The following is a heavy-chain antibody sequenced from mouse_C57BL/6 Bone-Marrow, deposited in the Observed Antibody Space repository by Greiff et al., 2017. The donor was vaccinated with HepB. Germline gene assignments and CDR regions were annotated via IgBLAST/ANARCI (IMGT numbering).Heavy chain of an antibody. CDR2: IYPGNSDT. Sequence: EVQLQQSGTVLARPGASVKMSCKTSGYTFTSYWMHWVKQRPGQGLEWIGAIYPGNSDTSYNQKFKGKAKLTAATSASTAYMELSSLTNEDSAVYYCTKTYDGYLRFAYWGQGTLVTVSA. CDR1: GYTFTSYW. CDR3: TKTYDGYLRFAY. V-gene: IGHV1-5*01. D-gene: IGHD2-3*01. J-gene: IGHJ3*01.